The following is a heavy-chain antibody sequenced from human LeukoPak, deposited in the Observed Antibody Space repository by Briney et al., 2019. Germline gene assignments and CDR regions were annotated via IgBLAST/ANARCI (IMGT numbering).Heavy chain of an antibody. CDR3: ARARNPNPLLRFLEWFNDAFDI. Sequence: GASVKVSCKASGYTFTSYDINWVRQATGQGLEWMGWMNPNSGNTGYAQKFQGRVTMTRNTSISTAYMELSSLRSEDTAVYYCARARNPNPLLRFLEWFNDAFDIWGQGTMVTVSS. J-gene: IGHJ3*02. D-gene: IGHD3-3*01. CDR1: GYTFTSYD. V-gene: IGHV1-8*01. CDR2: MNPNSGNT.